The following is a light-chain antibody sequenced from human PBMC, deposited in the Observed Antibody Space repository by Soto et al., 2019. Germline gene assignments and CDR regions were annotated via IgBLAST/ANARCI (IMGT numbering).Light chain of an antibody. CDR2: KAS. CDR1: QNVSNW. Sequence: DIQMTQSPSTLSASVGDRVTITCRASQNVSNWLAWYQQKPGKAPNLLIYKASSLESGVPSRFSGSGSGTEFTLTITSLQPDDFATYYGQQYDNMYTFGQGTKLDIK. J-gene: IGKJ2*01. CDR3: QQYDNMYT. V-gene: IGKV1-5*03.